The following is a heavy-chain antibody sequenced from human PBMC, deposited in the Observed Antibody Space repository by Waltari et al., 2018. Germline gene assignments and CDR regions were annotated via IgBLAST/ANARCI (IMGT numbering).Heavy chain of an antibody. V-gene: IGHV3-30*18. Sequence: QVPLVESGGGVVQPGRSLRLSCAASGFTFSSYGMPWVRPAPGKGLEWVAVISYDGSNKYYADSVKGRFTISRDNSKNTLYLQMNSLRAEDTAVYYCAKGATPRRWYYYMDVWGKGTTVTVSS. D-gene: IGHD5-12*01. CDR2: ISYDGSNK. J-gene: IGHJ6*03. CDR3: AKGATPRRWYYYMDV. CDR1: GFTFSSYG.